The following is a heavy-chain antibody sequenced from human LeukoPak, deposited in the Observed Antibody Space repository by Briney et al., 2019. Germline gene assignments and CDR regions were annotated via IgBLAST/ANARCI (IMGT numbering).Heavy chain of an antibody. V-gene: IGHV1-69*05. Sequence: SVRVSCKASGGTFSSYAISWVRQAPGQGLEWMGGIIPIFGTANYAQKFQGRVTITTDESTSTAYMELSSLRSEDTAVYYCASGTAPLGWFDPRGQGTLVTVSS. CDR1: GGTFSSYA. CDR2: IIPIFGTA. CDR3: ASGTAPLGWFDP. J-gene: IGHJ5*02.